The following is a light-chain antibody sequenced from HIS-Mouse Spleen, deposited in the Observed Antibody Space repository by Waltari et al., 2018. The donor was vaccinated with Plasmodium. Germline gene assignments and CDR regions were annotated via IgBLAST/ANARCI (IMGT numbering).Light chain of an antibody. Sequence: QSALTQPASVSGSPGQSLTISCTATSSDVGSYNLVSWYQQHPGKAPKLMIYEGSKRPAGVSNSFSGSKSGNTASQTICGLRAEDEADYYCCSYAGSSTFVVFGGETKMTVL. CDR3: CSYAGSSTFVV. CDR2: EGS. J-gene: IGLJ2*01. CDR1: SSDVGSYNL. V-gene: IGLV2-23*03.